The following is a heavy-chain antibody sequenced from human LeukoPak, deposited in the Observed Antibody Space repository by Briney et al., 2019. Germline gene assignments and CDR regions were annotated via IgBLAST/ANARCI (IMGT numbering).Heavy chain of an antibody. CDR3: ARDTGHYAPGTPGFTRFDP. V-gene: IGHV4-39*07. CDR1: GGSISSANYY. D-gene: IGHD3-10*01. J-gene: IGHJ5*02. CDR2: VYNSGST. Sequence: PSETLSLTCTVSGGSISSANYYWRWTRQPSGNGLEWIGSVYNSGSTYYNPSLKSRVLVSLHMSQNQFSLRLTSVTAADTAIYYCARDTGHYAPGTPGFTRFDPWGQGTLVTVSS.